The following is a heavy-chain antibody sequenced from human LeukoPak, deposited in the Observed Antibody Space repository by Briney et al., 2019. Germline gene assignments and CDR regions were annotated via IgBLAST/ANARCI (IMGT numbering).Heavy chain of an antibody. CDR3: ARGRSGYDSKYYYMDV. Sequence: SETLSLTCTVSGGSISSSSYYWGWIRQPPGKGLEWIGSIYYSGSTYYNPSLKSRVTISVDTSKNQFSLKLSSVTAADTAVYYCARGRSGYDSKYYYMDVWGKGTTVTVSS. D-gene: IGHD5-12*01. CDR2: IYYSGST. CDR1: GGSISSSSYY. V-gene: IGHV4-39*07. J-gene: IGHJ6*03.